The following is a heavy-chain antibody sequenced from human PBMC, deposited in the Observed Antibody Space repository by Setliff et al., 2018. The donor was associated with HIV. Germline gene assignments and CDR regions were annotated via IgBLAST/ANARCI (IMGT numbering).Heavy chain of an antibody. CDR2: INSDGSST. CDR3: AEYSPSGNNFDY. J-gene: IGHJ4*02. D-gene: IGHD2-15*01. V-gene: IGHV3-74*01. CDR1: GFTFSTYW. Sequence: GGSLRLSCAASGFTFSTYWMHWVRQAPGKGLVWVSRINSDGSSTTYADSVKGRFTISRDSAKNTLYLQMNSLRVEDTAVYYCAEYSPSGNNFDYWGQGTLVTVSS.